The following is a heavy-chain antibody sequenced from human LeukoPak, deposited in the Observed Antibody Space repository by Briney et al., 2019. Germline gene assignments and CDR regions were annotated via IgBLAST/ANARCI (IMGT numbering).Heavy chain of an antibody. CDR1: GYSISSGYY. CDR3: ARGFLGSGVDY. D-gene: IGHD2-15*01. Sequence: PSETLSLTCAVSGYSISSGYYCGWIRQPPGKGLEWIGSIYHSGSTYYNPSLKSRVTISVDKSKNQFSLKLSSVTAEDTAVYYCARGFLGSGVDYWGRGTVVTVSS. J-gene: IGHJ4*02. CDR2: IYHSGST. V-gene: IGHV4-38-2*01.